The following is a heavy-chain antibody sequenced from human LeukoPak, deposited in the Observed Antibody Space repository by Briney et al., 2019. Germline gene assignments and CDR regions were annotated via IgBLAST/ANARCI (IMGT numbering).Heavy chain of an antibody. J-gene: IGHJ4*02. V-gene: IGHV3-53*01. CDR3: ARGSDY. Sequence: GGSLRLSCAASGFTVSSIYMTWVRQARGKGLEWISVIYSGGSTYYADSVKGRFTISRDNSKNMLYLQMNSLRAEDTAMYYCARGSDYWGQGTLVTVSS. CDR1: GFTVSSIY. CDR2: IYSGGST.